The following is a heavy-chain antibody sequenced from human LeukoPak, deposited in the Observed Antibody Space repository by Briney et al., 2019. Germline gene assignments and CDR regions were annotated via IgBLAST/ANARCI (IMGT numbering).Heavy chain of an antibody. V-gene: IGHV3-30*18. CDR3: AKDNRDGYQFYYYYGMDV. Sequence: GGSLRLSCAASGFTFSSYGMHWVRQAPGKGLEWVAVISYDGSNKYYADSVKGRFTISRDNSKSTLYLQMNSLRAEDTAVYYCAKDNRDGYQFYYYYGMDVWGQGTTVTVSS. CDR1: GFTFSSYG. D-gene: IGHD5-24*01. CDR2: ISYDGSNK. J-gene: IGHJ6*02.